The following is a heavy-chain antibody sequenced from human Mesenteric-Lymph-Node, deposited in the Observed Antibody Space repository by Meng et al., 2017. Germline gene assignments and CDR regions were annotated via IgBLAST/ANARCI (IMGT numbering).Heavy chain of an antibody. V-gene: IGHV3-49*04. CDR3: TRSRISTHVEAFDI. CDR1: GFTFGDYA. Sequence: GESLKISCTTSGFTFGDYAMSWVRQAPGKGLEWVGFIRSKAYGGTPDYAASVEGRFTISRDDSESIAYLQMNNLKTEDTAVYYCTRSRISTHVEAFDIWGQGTMVTVSS. CDR2: IRSKAYGGTP. J-gene: IGHJ3*02. D-gene: IGHD3-10*01.